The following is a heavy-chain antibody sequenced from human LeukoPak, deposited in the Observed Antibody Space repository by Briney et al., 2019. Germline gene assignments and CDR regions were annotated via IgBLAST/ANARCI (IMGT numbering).Heavy chain of an antibody. Sequence: ASVKVSCKASGYTFTGYYMHWVRQAPGQGLEWMGWINPNSGGTNYAQKFQGRVTMTRDTSTSTAYMELSRLRSDDTAVYYCARSPLYGDYVGYYYYMDVWGKGTTVTVSS. D-gene: IGHD4-17*01. CDR1: GYTFTGYY. CDR3: ARSPLYGDYVGYYYYMDV. J-gene: IGHJ6*03. V-gene: IGHV1-2*02. CDR2: INPNSGGT.